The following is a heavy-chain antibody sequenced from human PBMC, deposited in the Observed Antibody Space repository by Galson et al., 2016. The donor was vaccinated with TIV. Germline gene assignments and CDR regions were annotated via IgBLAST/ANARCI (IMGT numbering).Heavy chain of an antibody. CDR2: ISPILGIP. D-gene: IGHD4-17*01. CDR1: GGTFFRYT. CDR3: ARDLSPETTTPFDY. Sequence: SVKVSCKASGGTFFRYTITWVRQAHGQGLEWMGRISPILGIPNYAQKFQGRVTISADTSISTAYMELSRLRSDDTAMYYCARDLSPETTTPFDYWGQGTLVTVSS. J-gene: IGHJ4*02. V-gene: IGHV1-69*04.